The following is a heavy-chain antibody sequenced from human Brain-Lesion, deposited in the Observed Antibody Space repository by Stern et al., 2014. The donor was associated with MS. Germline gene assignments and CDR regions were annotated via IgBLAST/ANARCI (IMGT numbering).Heavy chain of an antibody. D-gene: IGHD3-22*01. CDR2: INPKSGGT. V-gene: IGHV1-2*04. CDR3: ATYYYDSTGYNDF. CDR1: GYTFTGYY. J-gene: IGHJ4*02. Sequence: VQLVQSGAEVKKPGASVKVSCKASGYTFTGYYMHWVRQAPGPGLEWMGWINPKSGGTNYAQKLQGWVTMTRDTSINTADMELSRLRSDDTAVYYCATYYYDSTGYNDFWGQGTLVTVSS.